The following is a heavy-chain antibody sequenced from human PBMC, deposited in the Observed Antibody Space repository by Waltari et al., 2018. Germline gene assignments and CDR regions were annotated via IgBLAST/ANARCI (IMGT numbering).Heavy chain of an antibody. Sequence: QLQLQESGPGLVKPSPTLSLPCSVSGGSVSLGDSDWSWIRQPPGKGLEWIGYLYYTGKSYYSPSLKTRVTFSVDTYKNQFSLTLNSATAADTAVYFCARVTVTSESWFAPWGQGTLVTVSS. D-gene: IGHD4-4*01. V-gene: IGHV4-30-4*08. J-gene: IGHJ5*02. CDR2: LYYTGKS. CDR1: GGSVSLGDSD. CDR3: ARVTVTSESWFAP.